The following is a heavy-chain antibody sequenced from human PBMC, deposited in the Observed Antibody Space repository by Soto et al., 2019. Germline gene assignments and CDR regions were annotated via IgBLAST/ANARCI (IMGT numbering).Heavy chain of an antibody. CDR1: GGSISSGDYY. CDR3: AREGYCISTSCTNYFDY. V-gene: IGHV4-30-4*01. Sequence: PSETLSLTCTVSGGSISSGDYYWSWIRQPPGKGLEWIGYIYYSGSTYYNPSLKSRVTISVDNSKNTLYLQMNSLRAEDTAVYYCAREGYCISTSCTNYFDYWGQGTLVTVSS. D-gene: IGHD2-2*01. J-gene: IGHJ4*02. CDR2: IYYSGST.